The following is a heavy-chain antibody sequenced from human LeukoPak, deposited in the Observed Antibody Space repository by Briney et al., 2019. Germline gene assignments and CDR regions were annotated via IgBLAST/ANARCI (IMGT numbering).Heavy chain of an antibody. Sequence: SETLSLTCAVYGGSFSGYYWSWIRQPPGKGLEWIGEINHSGSTNYNPSLKSRVTISVDTSKNQFSLKLSSVTAADTAVYHCARGLTTYDYWGQGTLVTVSS. CDR2: INHSGST. CDR1: GGSFSGYY. J-gene: IGHJ4*02. D-gene: IGHD4-11*01. V-gene: IGHV4-34*01. CDR3: ARGLTTYDY.